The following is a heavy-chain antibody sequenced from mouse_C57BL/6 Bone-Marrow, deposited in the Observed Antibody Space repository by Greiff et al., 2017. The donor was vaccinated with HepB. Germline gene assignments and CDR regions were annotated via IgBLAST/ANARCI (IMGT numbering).Heavy chain of an antibody. Sequence: EVQLVESGGDLVKPGGSLKLSCAASGFTFSSYGMSWVRQTPDKRLEWVATISSGGSYTYYPDSVKGRYTISRDNAKNTLYLQMSSLKSDDTAMYYCARRKGLWYFDVWGTGTTVTVSS. CDR3: ARRKGLWYFDV. V-gene: IGHV5-6*01. CDR2: ISSGGSYT. J-gene: IGHJ1*03. CDR1: GFTFSSYG. D-gene: IGHD3-1*01.